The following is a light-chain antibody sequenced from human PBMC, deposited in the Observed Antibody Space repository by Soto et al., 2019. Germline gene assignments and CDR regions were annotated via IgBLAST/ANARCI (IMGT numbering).Light chain of an antibody. CDR1: QSVSSSY. CDR2: GAS. J-gene: IGKJ2*01. Sequence: EIVLTQSPGTLSVSPGERATLSCRASQSVSSSYLAWYQQKPGQAPRLLIHGASNRAAGIPDRFSGSGSGTDFTLTISRLEREDFAVYYCQQYGSSPMYTFGQGTKLEIK. V-gene: IGKV3-20*01. CDR3: QQYGSSPMYT.